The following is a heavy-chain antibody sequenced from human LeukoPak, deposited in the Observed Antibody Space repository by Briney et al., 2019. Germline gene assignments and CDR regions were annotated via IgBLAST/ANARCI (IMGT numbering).Heavy chain of an antibody. CDR3: ARGGGLDV. CDR2: INPSGSVK. Sequence: GGSLRLSCAASGFTFSSYSMNWVRQAPGKGLEWVASINPSGSVKYYVNSVKGRFTISRDDAKNSLYLQMSNLRAEDTAVYFCARGGGLDVWGQGATVTVSS. J-gene: IGHJ6*02. D-gene: IGHD3-16*01. V-gene: IGHV3-7*03. CDR1: GFTFSSYS.